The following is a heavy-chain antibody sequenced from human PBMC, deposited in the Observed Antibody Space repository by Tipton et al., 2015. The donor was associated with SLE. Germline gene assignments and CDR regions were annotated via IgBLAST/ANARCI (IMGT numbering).Heavy chain of an antibody. CDR1: GGSISSGSYY. D-gene: IGHD2-2*01. CDR2: IYTSGST. J-gene: IGHJ6*02. V-gene: IGHV4-61*09. Sequence: TLSLTCTVSGGSISSGSYYWSWIRQPAGKGLEWIGHIYTSGSTNYNPSLKSRVTISVDTSKNQFSLKLSSVTAADTAVYYCAGMAFCSTTSCYYYYYGMDVWGQGTTVTVSS. CDR3: AGMAFCSTTSCYYYYYGMDV.